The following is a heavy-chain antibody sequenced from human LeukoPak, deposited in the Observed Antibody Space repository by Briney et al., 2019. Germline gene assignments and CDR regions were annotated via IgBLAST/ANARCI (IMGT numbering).Heavy chain of an antibody. J-gene: IGHJ4*02. V-gene: IGHV3-30*02. CDR3: ARDKANTALDY. CDR1: AVTFIFSNSG. Sequence: PGGSLRLSCAASAVTFIFSNSGMHRVRQAPGKGLEWVTFIRSDGSDTYYADAVKGRFTISRDNSKNTLYLQLTSLRPEDTAIYYCARDKANTALDYWGQGALVTVSS. D-gene: IGHD2-21*02. CDR2: IRSDGSDT.